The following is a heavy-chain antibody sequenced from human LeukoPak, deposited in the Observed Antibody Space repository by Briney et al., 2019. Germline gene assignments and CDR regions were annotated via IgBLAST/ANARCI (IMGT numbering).Heavy chain of an antibody. D-gene: IGHD5-18*01. Sequence: GGSLRLSCAASGFTFSSYWMSWVRQAPGKGLEGVANIKQDGGEKYYVDSVKGRFTISRDNAKNSLYLQMNSLRAEDTAVYYCARDLGYSYAWGGFDYWGQGTLVTVSS. V-gene: IGHV3-7*01. J-gene: IGHJ4*02. CDR2: IKQDGGEK. CDR3: ARDLGYSYAWGGFDY. CDR1: GFTFSSYW.